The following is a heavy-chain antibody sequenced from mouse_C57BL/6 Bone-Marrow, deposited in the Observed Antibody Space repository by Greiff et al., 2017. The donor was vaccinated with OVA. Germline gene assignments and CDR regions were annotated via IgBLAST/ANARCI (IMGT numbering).Heavy chain of an antibody. CDR3: ARHEGYGYWYFDV. V-gene: IGHV5-9*01. CDR2: ISGGGGNT. CDR1: GFTFSSYT. J-gene: IGHJ1*03. D-gene: IGHD1-1*02. Sequence: EVKLQESGGGLVKPGGSLKLSCAASGFTFSSYTMSWVRQTPEKRLEWVATISGGGGNTYYPDSVKGRFTIYRDNAKNTLYLQMSSLRSEDTALYYCARHEGYGYWYFDVWGTGTTVTVSS.